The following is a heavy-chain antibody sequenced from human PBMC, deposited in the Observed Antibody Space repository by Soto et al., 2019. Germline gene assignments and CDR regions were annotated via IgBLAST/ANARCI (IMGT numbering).Heavy chain of an antibody. Sequence: QVQLQESGPGLVKPSETLSLTCTVSGGSISSYYWSWIRQPPGKGLEWSGYIYYSGSTNYNPSLKSRVTISVDTSKHQFSLKLSSVTAADTAVYYCARAAGYCGGDCFSWCDPGGQGTLVTVSS. CDR2: IYYSGST. V-gene: IGHV4-59*01. CDR3: ARAAGYCGGDCFSWCDP. CDR1: GGSISSYY. J-gene: IGHJ5*02. D-gene: IGHD2-21*02.